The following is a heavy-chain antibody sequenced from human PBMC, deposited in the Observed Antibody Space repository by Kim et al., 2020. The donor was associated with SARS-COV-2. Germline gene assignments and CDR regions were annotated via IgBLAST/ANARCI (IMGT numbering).Heavy chain of an antibody. CDR1: GFTFSSYG. CDR2: ISYDGSNK. CDR3: AKGGTPQGLFDY. J-gene: IGHJ4*02. D-gene: IGHD3-16*01. V-gene: IGHV3-30*18. Sequence: GGSLRLSCAASGFTFSSYGMHWVRQAPGKGLEWVAVISYDGSNKYYADSVKGRFTISRDNSKNTLYLQMNSLRAEDTAVYYCAKGGTPQGLFDYWGQGTLVTVSS.